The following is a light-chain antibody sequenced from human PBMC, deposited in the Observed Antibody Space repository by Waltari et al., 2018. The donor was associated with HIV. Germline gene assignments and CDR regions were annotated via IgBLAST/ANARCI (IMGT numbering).Light chain of an antibody. CDR3: QQYNNWPRT. Sequence: EIVMTQSPVTLSVSPGERATLSCRASQSVSSNLAWYQQKPGQAPRLSIYGASTRATGIPARFSGSGSGTEFTLTISSLQSEDFAVYYCQQYNNWPRTFGQGTKLEIK. CDR1: QSVSSN. V-gene: IGKV3-15*01. J-gene: IGKJ2*01. CDR2: GAS.